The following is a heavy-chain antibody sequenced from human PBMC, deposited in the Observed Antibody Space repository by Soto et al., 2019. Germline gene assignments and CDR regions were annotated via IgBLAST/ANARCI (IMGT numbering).Heavy chain of an antibody. J-gene: IGHJ4*02. CDR1: GGSFSGLH. Sequence: SENLALTCAVYGGSFSGLHWTCIRQPPGTGLEWIGEINHSGSTNYNPSLKSRVTISVDTSKNQFSLKLTSVTAADTAVYYCARDKITGLFDYWGQGTLVTVSS. V-gene: IGHV4-34*01. D-gene: IGHD2-8*02. CDR3: ARDKITGLFDY. CDR2: INHSGST.